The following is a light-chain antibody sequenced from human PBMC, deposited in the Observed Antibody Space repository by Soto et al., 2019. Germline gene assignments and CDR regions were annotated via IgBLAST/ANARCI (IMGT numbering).Light chain of an antibody. CDR2: ADS. V-gene: IGLV3-21*02. CDR1: NIGTKS. J-gene: IGLJ2*01. Sequence: SYELNQPPSVSVAPGQTATVTCGADNIGTKSVHWYQKKPGQAPLLVVFADSDRPPGIPARFSAFNSGNTATLTINMVEDGDEADYYCHVWDISAEQVVFGGGTKRTVL. CDR3: HVWDISAEQVV.